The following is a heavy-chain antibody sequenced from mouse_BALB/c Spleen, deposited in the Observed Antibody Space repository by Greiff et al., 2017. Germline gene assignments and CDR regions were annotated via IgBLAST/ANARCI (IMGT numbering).Heavy chain of an antibody. CDR3: ARGRTVVGTFDY. CDR1: GYTFTSYW. D-gene: IGHD1-1*01. CDR2: INPSNGRT. Sequence: QVQLQQPGAELVKPGASVKLSCKASGYTFTSYWMHWVKQRPGQGLEWIGEINPSNGRTNYNEKFKSKATLTVDKSSSTAYMQLSSLTSEDSAVYYFARGRTVVGTFDYWGQGTTLTVSS. V-gene: IGHV1S81*02. J-gene: IGHJ2*01.